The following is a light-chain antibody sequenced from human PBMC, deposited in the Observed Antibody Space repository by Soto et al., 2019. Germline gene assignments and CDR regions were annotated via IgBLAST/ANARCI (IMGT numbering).Light chain of an antibody. CDR1: QSISSY. Sequence: DIQMTQSPSSLSASVGDRVTITCRASQSISSYLNWYQQKPGKAPKLLIYAASSLQSGVPSRFSCRRSGTEFTLTISSLQPEDFATYDCQQSYSTPPITFGQEKRLEIK. CDR3: QQSYSTPPIT. J-gene: IGKJ5*01. CDR2: AAS. V-gene: IGKV1-39*01.